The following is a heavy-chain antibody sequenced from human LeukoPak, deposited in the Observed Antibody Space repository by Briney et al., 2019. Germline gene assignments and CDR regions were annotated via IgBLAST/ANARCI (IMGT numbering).Heavy chain of an antibody. CDR1: GFTFSSYA. CDR2: ISGSGGST. V-gene: IGHV3-23*01. Sequence: GGSLRLSCAASGFTFSSYAMSWVRQAPGKGLEWVSAISGSGGSTYYADSVKGRFTISRDNSKNTLYLQMNSLRAEDTAVYYCAKGGGIAVAGMVAFDIWGQGTMVTVPS. CDR3: AKGGGIAVAGMVAFDI. J-gene: IGHJ3*02. D-gene: IGHD6-19*01.